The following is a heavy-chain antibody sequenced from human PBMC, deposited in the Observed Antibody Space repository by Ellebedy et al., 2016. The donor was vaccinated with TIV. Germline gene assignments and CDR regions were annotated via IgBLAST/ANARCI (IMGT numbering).Heavy chain of an antibody. CDR2: IYHSGST. V-gene: IGHV4-30-2*01. CDR3: ARAVGGSSSGYYYSWFDP. J-gene: IGHJ5*02. D-gene: IGHD3-22*01. Sequence: SETLSLXXAVSGGSISSGGYSWSCIRQPPGKGLEWLGYIYHSGSTYYNPSLKSRVTISVDRSKNQFSLKLSSVTAADTAVYYCARAVGGSSSGYYYSWFDPWGQGTLVTVSS. CDR1: GGSISSGGYS.